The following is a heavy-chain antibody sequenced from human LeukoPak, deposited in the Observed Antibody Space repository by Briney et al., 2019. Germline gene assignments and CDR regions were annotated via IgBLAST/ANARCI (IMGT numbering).Heavy chain of an antibody. CDR2: ISGSGGST. Sequence: PGGSLRLSCAASGFTFSSYAMSWVRQAPGKGLEWVSAISGSGGSTYYADSVKGRFTISRDNSKNTLYLQMNSLRAEDTAVYYCATSGSYVPAVFDYWDQGTLVTVSS. D-gene: IGHD1-26*01. CDR3: ATSGSYVPAVFDY. V-gene: IGHV3-23*01. CDR1: GFTFSSYA. J-gene: IGHJ4*02.